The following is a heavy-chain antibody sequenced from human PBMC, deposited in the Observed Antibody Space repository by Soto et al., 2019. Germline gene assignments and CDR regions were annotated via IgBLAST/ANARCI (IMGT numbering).Heavy chain of an antibody. Sequence: QVQLVESGGGVVQPGRSLRLSCAASGFTFSSYGMHWVRQAPGMGLEWVAVISYDGSNKYYADSVKGRFTISRDNSKNTLYLQMNSLRAEDTAVYYCAKGDPSGSYTFDYWGQGTLVTVSS. D-gene: IGHD1-26*01. CDR3: AKGDPSGSYTFDY. CDR1: GFTFSSYG. V-gene: IGHV3-30*18. J-gene: IGHJ4*02. CDR2: ISYDGSNK.